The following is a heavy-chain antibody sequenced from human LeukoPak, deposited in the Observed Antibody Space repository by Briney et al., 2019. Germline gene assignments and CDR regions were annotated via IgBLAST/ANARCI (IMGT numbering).Heavy chain of an antibody. D-gene: IGHD6-19*01. CDR3: AKVDGSGWPYYFDY. Sequence: GGSLRLSCAASGFTFSCYAMSWDRHAPGYWLEWGSAISGSGGSTYYADSVKGRFTISKDNSKNTLYLQMNSLRADDTALYYCAKVDGSGWPYYFDYWGQGTLVNVS. CDR2: ISGSGGST. J-gene: IGHJ4*02. V-gene: IGHV3-23*01. CDR1: GFTFSCYA.